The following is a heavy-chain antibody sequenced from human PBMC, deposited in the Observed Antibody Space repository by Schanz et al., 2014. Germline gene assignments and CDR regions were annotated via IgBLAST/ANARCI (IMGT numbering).Heavy chain of an antibody. CDR3: ARVEGSSGSASSYRALNV. Sequence: EVQLVESGGGLVQPGGSLRLSCAASEFTFNTYCMSWVRQAPGKGLEWVASINQDGYDKHYVDSVEGRFTISRDNAKKSLYLQMNTLRAEDTAIYYCARVEGSSGSASSYRALNVWGRGTTVTVSS. J-gene: IGHJ3*01. CDR1: EFTFNTYC. V-gene: IGHV3-7*01. CDR2: INQDGYDK. D-gene: IGHD3-10*01.